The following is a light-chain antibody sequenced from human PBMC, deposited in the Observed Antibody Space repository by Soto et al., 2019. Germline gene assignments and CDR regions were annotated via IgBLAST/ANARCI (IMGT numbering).Light chain of an antibody. CDR3: ISYTGSSTSYV. V-gene: IGLV2-14*01. J-gene: IGLJ1*01. CDR2: GVS. CDR1: RSDTGSYSY. Sequence: QSVLTQPASVSGSPGQSITISCSGTRSDTGSYSYVAWYQQFPGKTPKILIYGVSNRPSGVSSRFSGSKSGNTASLTISGLQAEDEADYYCISYTGSSTSYVFGSGTKV.